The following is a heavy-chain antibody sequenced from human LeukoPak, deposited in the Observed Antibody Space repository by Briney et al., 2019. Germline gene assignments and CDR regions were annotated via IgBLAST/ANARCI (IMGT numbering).Heavy chain of an antibody. D-gene: IGHD1-26*01. CDR2: IYYSGST. V-gene: IGHV4-39*02. J-gene: IGHJ4*02. CDR1: GGSISSSSYY. Sequence: PSETLSLTCTVSGGSISSSSYYWGWIRQSPGKGLEWIGSIYYSGSTYYNPSLKSRVTISVDTSKNQFSLKLSSVTAADTAVYYCARDLAGATTFDNWGQGTLVTVSS. CDR3: ARDLAGATTFDN.